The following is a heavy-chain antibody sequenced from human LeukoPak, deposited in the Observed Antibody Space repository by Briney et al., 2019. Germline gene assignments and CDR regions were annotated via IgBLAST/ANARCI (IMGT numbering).Heavy chain of an antibody. CDR3: VSWTGTVNY. J-gene: IGHJ4*02. CDR2: ISGSGGST. D-gene: IGHD3/OR15-3a*01. V-gene: IGHV3-23*01. CDR1: GFTFSSYA. Sequence: PGGSLRLSCAASGFTFSSYAMSWVRQAPGKGLEWVSAISGSGGSTYYADSVKGRFTISRDNAENSMYVQMNSLRAEDTAVYFCVSWTGTVNYWGQGTLVTVSS.